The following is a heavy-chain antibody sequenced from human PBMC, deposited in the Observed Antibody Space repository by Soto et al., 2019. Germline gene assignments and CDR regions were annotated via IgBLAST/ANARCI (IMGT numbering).Heavy chain of an antibody. CDR1: DFTITNAW. CDR2: IKTKAEGGAT. J-gene: IGHJ6*02. V-gene: IGHV3-15*07. CDR3: TTGSVEGV. Sequence: EVQLVESGGSLVKPGGSLRLSCAASDFTITNAWMNWVRQAPGKGLEWVGRIKTKAEGGATDYAAPLKVRFTISRDDSRNTLRLQRNSLKTEDRAVYYCTTGSVEGVWGQGARVTVSS. D-gene: IGHD2-15*01.